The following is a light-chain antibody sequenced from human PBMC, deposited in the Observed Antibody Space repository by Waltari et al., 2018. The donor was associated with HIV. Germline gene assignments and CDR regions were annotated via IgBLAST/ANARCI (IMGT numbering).Light chain of an antibody. Sequence: QSALTQPASVSGSPGQSITISCTETSSDIGGQYYVYWYQKHPGKAPKLMLYDVSNRPSGVSNRISGSRSGSTASLTISGLQAEDEADYYCTSFTITPFDTAVVFCGGTKLTVL. CDR1: SSDIGGQYY. V-gene: IGLV2-14*01. CDR2: DVS. J-gene: IGLJ2*01. CDR3: TSFTITPFDTAVV.